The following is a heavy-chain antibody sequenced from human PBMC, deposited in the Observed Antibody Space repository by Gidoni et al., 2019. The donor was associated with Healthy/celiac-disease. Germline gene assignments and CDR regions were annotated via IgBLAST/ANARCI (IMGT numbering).Heavy chain of an antibody. Sequence: QEQMVESGGGVGQPGRSRRLSCAASGCTLRSYAMHWVRQAPGKGRGWVAVISSDGSNKYYADSVQGRFTISSDNSKNTLSLQMNSLRAEDTAVYYCARSPRSSWDGNWFDPWGQGTLVTVSS. J-gene: IGHJ5*02. CDR3: ARSPRSSWDGNWFDP. CDR2: ISSDGSNK. V-gene: IGHV3-30-3*01. D-gene: IGHD6-13*01. CDR1: GCTLRSYA.